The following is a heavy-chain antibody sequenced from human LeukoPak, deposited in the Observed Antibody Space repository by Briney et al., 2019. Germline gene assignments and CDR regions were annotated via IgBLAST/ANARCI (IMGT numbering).Heavy chain of an antibody. CDR1: GFTFGDYA. J-gene: IGHJ3*01. CDR2: IGSKAYGGTT. Sequence: GGSLRLSCTASGFTFGDYAMSWVRQAPGKGLEWVGFIGSKAYGGTTEYAASVKGRFTISRDNAKNSLYLQMNSLRAEDTAVYYCAREALWFGDLGAFDVWGQGTMVTVSS. CDR3: AREALWFGDLGAFDV. V-gene: IGHV3-49*04. D-gene: IGHD3-10*01.